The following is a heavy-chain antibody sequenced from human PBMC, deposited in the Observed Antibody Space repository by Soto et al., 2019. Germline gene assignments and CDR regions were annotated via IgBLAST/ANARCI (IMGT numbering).Heavy chain of an antibody. D-gene: IGHD6-6*01. J-gene: IGHJ5*02. CDR3: ASGRPSSYHNFCEP. CDR2: INPNSGGT. V-gene: IGHV1-2*02. Sequence: ASVKVSCKASGYTFINYYIHWVRQARGQGLEWMGWINPNSGGTNYAQKFQGRVTMTRDTSINTAYMELSSLRSDDTALYYCASGRPSSYHNFCEPWDQGTLVAVSS. CDR1: GYTFINYY.